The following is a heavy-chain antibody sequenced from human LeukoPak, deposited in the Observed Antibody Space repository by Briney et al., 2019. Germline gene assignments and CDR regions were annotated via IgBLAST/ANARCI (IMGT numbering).Heavy chain of an antibody. V-gene: IGHV1-69*01. CDR3: AREWNYESSGYFCYY. CDR2: IIPLFGTP. D-gene: IGHD3-22*01. J-gene: IGHJ4*02. CDR1: GGTFSRYG. Sequence: ASVKVSCKASGGTFSRYGISWVRQAPGQGLEWMGGIIPLFGTPNYAQKFQGRVTITADESTSTAHMELSSLRFEDTAVYYCAREWNYESSGYFCYYWGQGTLVTVSS.